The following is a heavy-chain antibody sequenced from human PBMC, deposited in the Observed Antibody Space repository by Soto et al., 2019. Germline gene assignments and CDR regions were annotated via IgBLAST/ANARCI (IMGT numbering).Heavy chain of an antibody. CDR1: GYTFTRNG. CDR2: ISPKSGSI. J-gene: IGHJ6*02. V-gene: IGHV1-18*01. CDR3: VKDRDSNSWPSRDV. D-gene: IGHD3-22*01. Sequence: QVHLVQSGAEVKKPGASVNVSCKTSGYTFTRNGISWVRQAPGQGLEWMGWISPKSGSIKYAQKFQGRVIMTTDTSTSRAYMELRSLRSDDTAVYYCVKDRDSNSWPSRDVWGPGTTVTVSS.